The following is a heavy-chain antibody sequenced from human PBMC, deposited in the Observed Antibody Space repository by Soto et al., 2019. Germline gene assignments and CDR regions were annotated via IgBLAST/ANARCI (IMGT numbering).Heavy chain of an antibody. V-gene: IGHV3-64*02. CDR1: GFTFSSYA. J-gene: IGHJ6*02. CDR2: ISSNGGST. D-gene: IGHD5-18*01. CDR3: ARGGYRNPYYYYYGMDV. Sequence: GGSLRLSCAASGFTFSSYAMHWVRQAPGKGLEYVSAISSNGGSTYYADSVKGRSTISRDNSKNTLYLQMGSLRAEDMAVYYCARGGYRNPYYYYYGMDVWGQGTTVTASS.